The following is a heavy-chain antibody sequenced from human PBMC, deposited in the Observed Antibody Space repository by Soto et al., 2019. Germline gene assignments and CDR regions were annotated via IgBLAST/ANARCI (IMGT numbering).Heavy chain of an antibody. J-gene: IGHJ5*02. D-gene: IGHD6-6*01. CDR3: VRDRPHNWFDP. Sequence: EVQLVESGGGLVQPGGSLRLSCAASGFTHRSYWMHWVRQAPGKGPMWVSRIDTDGSRTTYADSVKGRFTISRDNAKNMMYLQMNSLRAEDTAVYYCVRDRPHNWFDPWGQGTLVTVSS. V-gene: IGHV3-74*01. CDR1: GFTHRSYW. CDR2: IDTDGSRT.